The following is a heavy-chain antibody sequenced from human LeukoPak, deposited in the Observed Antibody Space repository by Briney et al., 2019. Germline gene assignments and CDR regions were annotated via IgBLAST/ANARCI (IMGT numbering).Heavy chain of an antibody. CDR3: AATSIIFNWFDP. V-gene: IGHV1-69*05. J-gene: IGHJ5*02. CDR1: GGSFGDFA. D-gene: IGHD1-14*01. CDR2: SVPMSDTK. Sequence: GSSVKVSCKASGGSFGDFAIIWVRQAPGHGLEWMGRSVPMSDTKDDAQKFQGRVTFTTDESTTTAHMELSNLSPEDTAVYYCAATSIIFNWFDPWGQGTLVTVSS.